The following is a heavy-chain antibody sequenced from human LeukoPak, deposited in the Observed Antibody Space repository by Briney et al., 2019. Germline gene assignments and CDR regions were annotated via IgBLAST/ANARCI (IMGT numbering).Heavy chain of an antibody. D-gene: IGHD1-26*01. CDR1: GFIFSNYG. CDR2: ISFSSTHI. Sequence: GGSLRLSCAASGFIFSNYGMSWVRQAPGKGLEWVSSISFSSTHIYYADSIQGRFTISRDNAENSLYLQMNSLRAEDTAVYYCAKDAVGPYPNWFDPWGQGTLVTVSS. J-gene: IGHJ5*02. CDR3: AKDAVGPYPNWFDP. V-gene: IGHV3-21*04.